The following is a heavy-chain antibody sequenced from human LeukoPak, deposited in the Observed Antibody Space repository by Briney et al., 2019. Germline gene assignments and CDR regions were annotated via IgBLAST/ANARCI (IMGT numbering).Heavy chain of an antibody. CDR2: ISAYNGNT. CDR1: GYTFNNYG. CDR3: ARDQGDYDFWSGYYLYYFDY. V-gene: IGHV1-18*01. Sequence: ASVKVSCKASGYTFNNYGISWVRQAPEQGLEWMGRISAYNGNTNYAQKIQGRVTMTTDTSTSTTYMELRSLRSDDTAVYYCARDQGDYDFWSGYYLYYFDYWGQGTLVTVSS. D-gene: IGHD3-3*01. J-gene: IGHJ4*02.